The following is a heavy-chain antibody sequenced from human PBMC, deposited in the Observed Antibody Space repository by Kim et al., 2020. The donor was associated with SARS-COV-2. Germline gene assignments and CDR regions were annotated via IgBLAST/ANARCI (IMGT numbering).Heavy chain of an antibody. J-gene: IGHJ4*02. Sequence: ASVKVSCKASGYTFTGYSMHWVRQAPGQGLEWMGRINPNSGGTNYAQKFQGRVTMTRDTSISTAYMELSRLRSDDTAVYYCARPSRRWLQSFDYWGQGNLGTVSS. CDR2: INPNSGGT. D-gene: IGHD5-12*01. V-gene: IGHV1-2*06. CDR1: GYTFTGYS. CDR3: ARPSRRWLQSFDY.